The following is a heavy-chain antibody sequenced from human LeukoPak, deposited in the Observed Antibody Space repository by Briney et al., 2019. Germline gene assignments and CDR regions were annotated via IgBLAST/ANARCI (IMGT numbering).Heavy chain of an antibody. V-gene: IGHV1-2*02. CDR2: INPNSGGT. CDR3: ARGRQRLVGGDWFDP. J-gene: IGHJ5*02. Sequence: ASVKVSCKASGYSLTDYYMHWVRQAPGQGLEWMGWINPNSGGTNYAQKFQGRITMTRDTSISTTYMELSRLISDDTAVYYCARGRQRLVGGDWFDPWGQGTLVTVSS. CDR1: GYSLTDYY. D-gene: IGHD6-13*01.